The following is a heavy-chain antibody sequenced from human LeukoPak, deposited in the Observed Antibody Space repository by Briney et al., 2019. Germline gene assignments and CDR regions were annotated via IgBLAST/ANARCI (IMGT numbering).Heavy chain of an antibody. D-gene: IGHD1-26*01. CDR3: TKYLRGGGSYEGTFDY. CDR1: GFEFGDYA. V-gene: IGHV3-49*03. Sequence: GGSLRLSCTASGFEFGDYAMNWFRQAPGKGPEWVGLIKNKAFGATAQYAASVKDRFIISRDDSKSIAYLQMNSLKTEDTAVYFCTKYLRGGGSYEGTFDYWGQGTLVVISS. CDR2: IKNKAFGATA. J-gene: IGHJ4*02.